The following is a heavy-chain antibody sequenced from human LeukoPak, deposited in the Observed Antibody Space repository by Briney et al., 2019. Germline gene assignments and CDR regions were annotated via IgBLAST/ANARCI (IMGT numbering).Heavy chain of an antibody. CDR2: ISYDGSDK. Sequence: GGSLRLSCTASGFTFSSYSIHWVRQAPGKGLEWVADISYDGSDKNYADSVKGRFTIARDNPKNTLYLLMNSLRAEDTALYYCTRGQIVGADARVDYWGQGTLVTVSS. CDR3: TRGQIVGADARVDY. CDR1: GFTFSSYS. V-gene: IGHV3-30-3*01. J-gene: IGHJ4*02. D-gene: IGHD1-26*01.